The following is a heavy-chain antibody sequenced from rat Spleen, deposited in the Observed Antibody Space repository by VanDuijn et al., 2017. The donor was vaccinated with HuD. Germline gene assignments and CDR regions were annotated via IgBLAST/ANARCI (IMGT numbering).Heavy chain of an antibody. CDR3: TREGWELLFAY. CDR2: MKYDGDT. J-gene: IGHJ3*01. CDR1: GFSLIDNN. V-gene: IGHV2S30*01. Sequence: QVQLKESGPGLVQPSQTLSLTCTVSGFSLIDNNVHWVRQPPGKGLEWMGRMKYDGDTYYNSVLKSRLSFSRDTSQNQVFLKMDSLQTDDTAIYYCTREGWELLFAYWGQGTLVTVSS. D-gene: IGHD5-1*01.